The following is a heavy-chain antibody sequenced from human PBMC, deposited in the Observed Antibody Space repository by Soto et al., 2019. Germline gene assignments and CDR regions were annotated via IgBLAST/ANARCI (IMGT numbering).Heavy chain of an antibody. V-gene: IGHV3-21*01. CDR3: ARELSSITMVREEAFDI. CDR1: GFTFSSYS. J-gene: IGHJ3*02. CDR2: ISSSSSYI. D-gene: IGHD3-10*01. Sequence: GGLLRLSCAASGFTFSSYSMSWVRQAPGKGLEWVSSISSSSSYIYYADSVKGRFTISRDNAKNSLYLQMNSLRAEDTAVYYCARELSSITMVREEAFDIWGQGTMVTVSS.